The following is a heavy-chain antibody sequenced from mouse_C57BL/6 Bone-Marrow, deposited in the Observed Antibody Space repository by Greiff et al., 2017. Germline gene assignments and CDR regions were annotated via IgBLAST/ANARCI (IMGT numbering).Heavy chain of an antibody. Sequence: VQLQQSGPELVKPGASVKLSCKASGYTFTSYDINWVKQRPGQGLEWSGCIYPRDGSTKYKEKFTAKATLTVEPSSSTAYMAPHSLTSEDSAVYFCARDYGSSYWYFDGWGTGTTVTVSS. CDR1: GYTFTSYD. V-gene: IGHV1-85*01. J-gene: IGHJ1*03. CDR2: IYPRDGST. D-gene: IGHD1-1*01. CDR3: ARDYGSSYWYFDG.